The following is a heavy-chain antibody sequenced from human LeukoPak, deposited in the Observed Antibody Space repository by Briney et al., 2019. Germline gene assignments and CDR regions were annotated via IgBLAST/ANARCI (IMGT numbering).Heavy chain of an antibody. J-gene: IGHJ6*02. CDR3: ARAPYCSGGSCYPYYYYYGMDV. Sequence: SVKVSCKASGGTFSSYAISWVRQAPGQGLEWMGGIITVMGTANYAQKFQGRVTITADESTSTAYMELSSLRSEDTAVYYCARAPYCSGGSCYPYYYYYGMDVWGQGTTVTVSS. CDR2: IITVMGTA. D-gene: IGHD2-15*01. CDR1: GGTFSSYA. V-gene: IGHV1-69*13.